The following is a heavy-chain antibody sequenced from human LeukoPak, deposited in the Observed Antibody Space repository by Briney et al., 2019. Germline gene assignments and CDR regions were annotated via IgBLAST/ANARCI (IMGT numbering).Heavy chain of an antibody. D-gene: IGHD2-15*01. CDR1: GGSISSGSYY. V-gene: IGHV4-61*02. CDR2: IYTSGST. CDR3: ARDCSGGSCPGFVYFDY. J-gene: IGHJ4*02. Sequence: SETLSLTCTVSGGSISSGSYYWSWLRQPAGTGLEWIGRIYTSGSTNYNPSLKSRVTISVDTSKNQFSLKLSSVTAADTAVYYCARDCSGGSCPGFVYFDYWGQGTLVTVSS.